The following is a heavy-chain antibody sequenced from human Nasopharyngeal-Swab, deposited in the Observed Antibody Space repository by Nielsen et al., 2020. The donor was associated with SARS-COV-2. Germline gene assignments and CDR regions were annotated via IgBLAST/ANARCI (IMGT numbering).Heavy chain of an antibody. V-gene: IGHV3-7*01. D-gene: IGHD3-10*01. CDR2: IKQDASEK. CDR1: GFTFGSYW. Sequence: GESLKISCAASGFTFGSYWMSWVRQAPGKGLEWVANIKQDASEKSYVDSVKGRFTIPRDNAKNSLYLQMNSLRAEDTAVYYCARVYYGCLESWGQGTLVTVSS. CDR3: ARVYYGCLES. J-gene: IGHJ4*02.